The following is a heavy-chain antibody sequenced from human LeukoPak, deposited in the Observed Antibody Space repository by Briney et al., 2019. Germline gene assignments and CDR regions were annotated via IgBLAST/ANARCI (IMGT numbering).Heavy chain of an antibody. CDR3: ARVRAGDTRDFDF. J-gene: IGHJ4*02. Sequence: ASVKVSCKASGYSFTTYYIHWLRQAPGQGPEWMGRIRPSGGTTNYAPKFQGRVTMTSDTSTSTVYMELSSLRSEDTAVYYCARVRAGDTRDFDFWGQGTLVTVSS. CDR2: IRPSGGTT. V-gene: IGHV1-46*01. CDR1: GYSFTTYY. D-gene: IGHD3-10*01.